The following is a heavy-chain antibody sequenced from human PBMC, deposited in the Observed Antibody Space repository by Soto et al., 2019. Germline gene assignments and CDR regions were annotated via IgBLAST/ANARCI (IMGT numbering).Heavy chain of an antibody. CDR3: AAAELFCGSTGCYYYYYGMDV. V-gene: IGHV1-58*02. CDR1: GFTFTSSA. Sequence: SVKVSCKASGFTFTSSAMQWVRQARGQRLEWIGWIVVGSGNTNYAQKFQERVTITRDMSTSTAYMELSSLRSEDTAVYYCAAAELFCGSTGCYYYYYGMDVGGKGTRVTVPS. J-gene: IGHJ6*04. CDR2: IVVGSGNT. D-gene: IGHD2-2*01.